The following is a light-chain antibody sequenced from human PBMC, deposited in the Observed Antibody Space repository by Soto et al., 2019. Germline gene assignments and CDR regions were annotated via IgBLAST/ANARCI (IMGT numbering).Light chain of an antibody. Sequence: EIVLTQSPATLSLSPGERATLSCRASQSVSSYLAWYQQKPGQAPRLLIYDASNRATGIPARFSGSGSGTDFTLTISSLAPADFAVYYCQQRSNWPPTFGQGTKGISN. CDR3: QQRSNWPPT. J-gene: IGKJ1*01. V-gene: IGKV3-11*01. CDR2: DAS. CDR1: QSVSSY.